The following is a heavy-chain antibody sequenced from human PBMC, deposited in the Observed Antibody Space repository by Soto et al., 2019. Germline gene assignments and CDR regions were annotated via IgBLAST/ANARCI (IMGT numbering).Heavy chain of an antibody. CDR1: GFTFSDYS. V-gene: IGHV3-30*04. Sequence: PAGSLRLSCPGSGFTFSDYSMHWLRQAPGKGLEWVAVLSYDVRNKYYADSVKDRFTISRDNSKNTLYLQMNSLRAEDTAVYYFARDSGDIVLVPAALNYFYYGMDVWGQGTTVTVSS. D-gene: IGHD2-2*01. CDR2: LSYDVRNK. CDR3: ARDSGDIVLVPAALNYFYYGMDV. J-gene: IGHJ6*02.